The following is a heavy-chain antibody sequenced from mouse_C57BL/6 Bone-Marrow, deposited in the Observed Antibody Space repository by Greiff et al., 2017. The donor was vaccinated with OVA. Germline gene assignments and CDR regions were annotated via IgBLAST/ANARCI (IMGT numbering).Heavy chain of an antibody. CDR2: INPSNGGT. CDR1: GYTFTSYW. J-gene: IGHJ2*01. D-gene: IGHD3-2*02. CDR3: ARLPAQALYYFDY. V-gene: IGHV1-53*01. Sequence: QVQLQQSGTELVKPGASVKLSCKASGYTFTSYWMHWVKQRPGQGLEWIGNINPSNGGTNYNEKFKSKATLTVDKSSSTAYMQLSSLTSEDSAVYYCARLPAQALYYFDYWGQGTTLTVSS.